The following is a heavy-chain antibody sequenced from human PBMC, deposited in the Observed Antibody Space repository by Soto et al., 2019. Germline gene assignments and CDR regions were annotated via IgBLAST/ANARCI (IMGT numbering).Heavy chain of an antibody. D-gene: IGHD2-2*01. CDR2: ITASNGNA. CDR1: GYTFTNYG. V-gene: IGHV1-18*01. J-gene: IGHJ6*02. CDR3: ARGASCSSTSCYDNFHYGLAV. Sequence: QVQLVQSGPEVKNPGASLKVSCKASGYTFTNYGITWVRQAPGQGPEWMGWITASNGNANYAREIQGRLTLTSDPSTNTASMELRSLRSDDTAVYYCARGASCSSTSCYDNFHYGLAVWGQGTTVIVSS.